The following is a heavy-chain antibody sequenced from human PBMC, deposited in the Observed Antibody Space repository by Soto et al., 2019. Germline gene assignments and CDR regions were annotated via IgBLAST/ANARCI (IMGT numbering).Heavy chain of an antibody. Sequence: SETLSLTCAVSGGSISSGGYSWSWIRQPPGKGLEWIGYIYHSGSIYYNPSLKSRVTISVDRSKNQFSLKLSSVTAADTAVYDGARHVTTVTTVDDWGKGTLVTV. CDR2: IYHSGSI. CDR3: ARHVTTVTTVDD. J-gene: IGHJ4*02. CDR1: GGSISSGGYS. V-gene: IGHV4-30-2*01. D-gene: IGHD4-17*01.